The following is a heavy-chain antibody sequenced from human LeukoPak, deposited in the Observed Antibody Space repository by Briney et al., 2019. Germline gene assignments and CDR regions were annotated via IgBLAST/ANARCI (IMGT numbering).Heavy chain of an antibody. CDR1: GGSISSGGYY. Sequence: SETLSLTCTVSGGSISSGGYYWSWIRQHPGKGLEWIGYIYYSGSTYYNPSLKSRVTLSVDTSKNQFSLKLSSVTAADTAVYYCARVGLHDYILYYFDYWGQGTLVTVSS. V-gene: IGHV4-31*03. CDR3: ARVGLHDYILYYFDY. J-gene: IGHJ4*02. D-gene: IGHD4-11*01. CDR2: IYYSGST.